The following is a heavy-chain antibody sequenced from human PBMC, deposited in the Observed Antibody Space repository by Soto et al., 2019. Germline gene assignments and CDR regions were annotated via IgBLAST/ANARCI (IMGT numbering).Heavy chain of an antibody. D-gene: IGHD1-26*01. CDR2: ISYDGSNK. V-gene: IGHV3-30*18. CDR1: GFTFSSYG. Sequence: PGGSLRLSCAASGFTFSSYGMHWVRQAPGKGLEWVAVISYDGSNKYYADSVKGRFTISRDNSKNTLYLQMNSLRAEDTAVYYCAKDSRVRADFSGSHVDYWGQGTLVTVSS. CDR3: AKDSRVRADFSGSHVDY. J-gene: IGHJ4*02.